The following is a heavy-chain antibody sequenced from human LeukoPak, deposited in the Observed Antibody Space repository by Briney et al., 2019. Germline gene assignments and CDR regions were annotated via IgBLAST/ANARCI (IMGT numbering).Heavy chain of an antibody. CDR1: GFIVSSNH. CDR3: AELGITMIGGV. J-gene: IGHJ6*04. Sequence: GGSLRLSCEASGFIVSSNHMSWVRQAPGKGLEWISAIYSGETTHYADSVKGRFTISRDNAKNSLYLQMNSLRAEDTAVYYCAELGITMIGGVWGKGTTVTISS. CDR2: IYSGETT. V-gene: IGHV3-53*01. D-gene: IGHD3-10*02.